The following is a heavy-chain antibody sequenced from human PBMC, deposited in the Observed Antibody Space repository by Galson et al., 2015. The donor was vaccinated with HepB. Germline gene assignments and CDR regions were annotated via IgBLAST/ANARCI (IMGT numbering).Heavy chain of an antibody. CDR3: AKDGIYYDISGPPFEYFQH. Sequence: SLRLSCAASGFTFSSYGMHWVRQAPGKGLEWVAVISYDGSNKYYADSVKGRFTISRDNSKNTLYLQMNSLRAEDTAVYYCAKDGIYYDISGPPFEYFQHWGQGTLVTVSS. V-gene: IGHV3-30*18. J-gene: IGHJ1*01. CDR1: GFTFSSYG. CDR2: ISYDGSNK. D-gene: IGHD3-22*01.